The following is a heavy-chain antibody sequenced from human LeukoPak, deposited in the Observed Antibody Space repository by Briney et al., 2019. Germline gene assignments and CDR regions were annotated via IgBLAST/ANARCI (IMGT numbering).Heavy chain of an antibody. V-gene: IGHV4-59*01. J-gene: IGHJ4*02. D-gene: IGHD1-26*01. CDR3: ARRGGSGKKYFDY. CDR1: GGSISSYY. CDR2: IYYSGST. Sequence: PSETLSLTCTVSGGSISSYYWSWIRQPPGKGLEWIGYIYYSGSTNYNPSLKSRVTISVDTSKNQFSLKLSSVTAADTAVYYCARRGGSGKKYFDYWGQGTLVTVSS.